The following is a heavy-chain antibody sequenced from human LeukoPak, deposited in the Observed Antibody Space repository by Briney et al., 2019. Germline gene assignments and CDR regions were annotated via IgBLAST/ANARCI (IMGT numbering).Heavy chain of an antibody. J-gene: IGHJ4*02. CDR3: ARVKTTRAPFDY. CDR1: GGSFSGYY. D-gene: IGHD1-7*01. V-gene: IGHV4-34*01. Sequence: SETLSLTCAVHGGSFSGYYWSWIRQPPGKGLEWIGEINHSGSTNYNPSLKSRVTISVDTSKNQFSLNLSSVTAADTAVYYCARVKTTRAPFDYWGQGTLVTVSS. CDR2: INHSGST.